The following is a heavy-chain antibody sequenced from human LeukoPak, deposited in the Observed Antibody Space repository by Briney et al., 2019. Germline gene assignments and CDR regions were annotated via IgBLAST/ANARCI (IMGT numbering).Heavy chain of an antibody. CDR1: GGSISSSSYY. CDR2: IYYSGST. V-gene: IGHV4-39*07. CDR3: ARDWRAYYDYVWGSYRPPREYYFDY. D-gene: IGHD3-16*02. J-gene: IGHJ4*02. Sequence: PSETLSLTCTVSGGSISSSSYYWGWIRQPPGKGLEWIGSIYYSGSTYYNPSLKSRVTISVDTSKNQFSLKLSSVTAADTAVYYCARDWRAYYDYVWGSYRPPREYYFDYWGQGTLVTVSS.